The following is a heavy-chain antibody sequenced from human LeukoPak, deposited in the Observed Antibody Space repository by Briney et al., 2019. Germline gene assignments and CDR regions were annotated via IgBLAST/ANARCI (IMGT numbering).Heavy chain of an antibody. CDR2: IYSTGST. CDR3: ARQIASAGTAGFDF. Sequence: PSETLSLTCTVSGGSISSHYWSWIRQPAAKGLEWIGRIYSTGSTNYNPSLKSRVTMSVDTSKNQFSLRLRSVTAADTAVYYCARQIASAGTAGFDFWGQGALVTVSS. V-gene: IGHV4-4*07. J-gene: IGHJ4*02. D-gene: IGHD6-13*01. CDR1: GGSISSHY.